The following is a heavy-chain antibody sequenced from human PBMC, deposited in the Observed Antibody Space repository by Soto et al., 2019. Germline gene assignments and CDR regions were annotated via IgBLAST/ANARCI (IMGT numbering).Heavy chain of an antibody. D-gene: IGHD3-16*01. Sequence: GGSLRLSCAASGFTFSSYSMNWVRQAPGKGLEWVSSISSSSSYIYYADSVKGRFTISSDNAKNSLYLQMNSLRAEDTAVYYCARVALGLVGPTDYYFDYWGQGTLVTVSS. CDR1: GFTFSSYS. CDR2: ISSSSSYI. CDR3: ARVALGLVGPTDYYFDY. J-gene: IGHJ4*02. V-gene: IGHV3-21*01.